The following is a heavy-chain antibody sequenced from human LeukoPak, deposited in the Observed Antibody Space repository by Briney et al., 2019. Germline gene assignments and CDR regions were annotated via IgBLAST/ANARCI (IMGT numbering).Heavy chain of an antibody. J-gene: IGHJ1*01. CDR2: INWNGGRA. D-gene: IGHD1-26*01. CDR3: VRDRGGTYMYFQH. CDR1: GFTFSSYW. Sequence: GGSLRLSCAASGFTFSSYWMNWVRQAPGKGLEWVSGINWNGGRAGHADSVKGRFTISRDNAKNSLFLQMNSLRAEDTALYYCVRDRGGTYMYFQHWGQGTLVTVSS. V-gene: IGHV3-20*04.